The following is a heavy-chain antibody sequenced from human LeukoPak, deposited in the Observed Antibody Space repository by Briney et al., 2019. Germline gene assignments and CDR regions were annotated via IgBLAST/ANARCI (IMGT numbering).Heavy chain of an antibody. Sequence: PGGSLRLSCTAYGFTFGDYAMSWVRQAPGKGLEWVGFIRSKAYGGTTEYAASVKGRFTISRDDSKSIAYLQMNSLKTEDTAVYYCTKRNNPKIVVVPADDYWGQGTLVTVSS. J-gene: IGHJ4*02. D-gene: IGHD2-2*01. V-gene: IGHV3-49*04. CDR3: TKRNNPKIVVVPADDY. CDR1: GFTFGDYA. CDR2: IRSKAYGGTT.